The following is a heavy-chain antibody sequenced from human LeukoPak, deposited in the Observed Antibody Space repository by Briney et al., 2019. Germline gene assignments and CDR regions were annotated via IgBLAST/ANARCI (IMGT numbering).Heavy chain of an antibody. J-gene: IGHJ4*02. CDR3: AREPGKFDY. D-gene: IGHD2-2*01. CDR2: ISGDGVST. CDR1: GLPIGDFA. V-gene: IGHV3-43*02. Sequence: GGSLRLSCVASGLPIGDFAMHWVRQAPGQGLEWVSLISGDGVSTFFTDSVKGRFSISRDNSKNSLFLEMSSLRTEDTAMYYCAREPGKFDYWGQGPRDAVSS.